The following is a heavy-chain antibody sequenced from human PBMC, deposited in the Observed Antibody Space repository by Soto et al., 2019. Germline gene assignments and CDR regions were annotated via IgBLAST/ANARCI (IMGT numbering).Heavy chain of an antibody. CDR2: ISYDGSNK. CDR1: GFTFSSYA. CDR3: AREGPDYYDNDC. J-gene: IGHJ4*02. V-gene: IGHV3-30-3*01. D-gene: IGHD3-22*01. Sequence: QVQLVESGGGVVQPGRSLRLSCAASGFTFSSYAMHWVRQAPGKGLEWVAVISYDGSNKYYADSVKGRFTISRDNSKNPLYLQMNSLRAEDTAVYYCAREGPDYYDNDCWGQGTLVTVSS.